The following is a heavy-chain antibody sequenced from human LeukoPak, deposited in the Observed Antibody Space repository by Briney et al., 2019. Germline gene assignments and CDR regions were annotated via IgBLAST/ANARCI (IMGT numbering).Heavy chain of an antibody. CDR2: IIPILGIA. CDR1: GGTFSSYA. V-gene: IGHV1-69*04. CDR3: ARCDSVPITMVRGGGYYYGMDV. D-gene: IGHD3-10*01. J-gene: IGHJ6*02. Sequence: AASVKVSCKASGGTFSSYAISWVRQAPGQGLEWMGRIIPILGIANYAQKFQGRVTITADKSTSTAYMELSSLRSEDTAVYYCARCDSVPITMVRGGGYYYGMDVWGQGTTVTVSS.